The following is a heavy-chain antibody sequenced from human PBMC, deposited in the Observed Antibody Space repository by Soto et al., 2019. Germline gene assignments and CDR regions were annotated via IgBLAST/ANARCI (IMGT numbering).Heavy chain of an antibody. D-gene: IGHD5-18*01. V-gene: IGHV5-51*01. CDR1: GYSFASYW. J-gene: IGHJ6*02. CDR3: ARYWHSYSLNYYRGMDV. Sequence: GESLKISCQGSGYSFASYWIGWVRQMPGKDLEWMGIIYPGDSDTRYSPSFQGQVTISADKSISTAYLQWSSLKASDTAMYYCARYWHSYSLNYYRGMDVWGQGTTVTVSS. CDR2: IYPGDSDT.